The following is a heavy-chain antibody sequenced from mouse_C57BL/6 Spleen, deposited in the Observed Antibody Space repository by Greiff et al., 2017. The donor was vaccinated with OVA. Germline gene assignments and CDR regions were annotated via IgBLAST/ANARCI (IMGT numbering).Heavy chain of an antibody. Sequence: VQLKESGPGLVKPSQSLSLTCSVTGYSITSGYYWNWIRQFPGNKLEWMGYISYDGSNNYNPSLKNRISITRDTSKNQFFLKLNSVTTEDTATYYCARGGLLLRDWYFDVWGTGTTVTVSS. CDR2: ISYDGSN. J-gene: IGHJ1*03. V-gene: IGHV3-6*01. CDR1: GYSITSGYY. CDR3: ARGGLLLRDWYFDV. D-gene: IGHD1-1*01.